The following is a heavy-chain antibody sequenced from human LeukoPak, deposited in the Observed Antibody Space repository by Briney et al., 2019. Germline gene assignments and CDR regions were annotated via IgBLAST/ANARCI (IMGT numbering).Heavy chain of an antibody. D-gene: IGHD3-3*01. Sequence: SETLSLTCAVYGGSFSGYYWSWIRQPPGKGLEWIGEINHSGSTNYNPSLKSRVTISVDTSKNQFSLKLSSVTAADTAVYYCARGCVDYDFWSGYSTHNWFDPWGQGTLVTVSS. CDR3: ARGCVDYDFWSGYSTHNWFDP. V-gene: IGHV4-34*01. CDR1: GGSFSGYY. CDR2: INHSGST. J-gene: IGHJ5*02.